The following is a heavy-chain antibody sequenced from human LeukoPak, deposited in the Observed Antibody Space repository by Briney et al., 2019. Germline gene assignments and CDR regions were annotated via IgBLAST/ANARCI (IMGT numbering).Heavy chain of an antibody. CDR1: GFTFSSYS. J-gene: IGHJ6*03. CDR2: ISSSSSTI. Sequence: PGGSLRLSCAASGFTFSSYSMNWVRQAPGKGLEWVSYISSSSSTIYYADSVKGRFTISRDNAKNSLYLQMNSLRAEGTAVYYCAREQQWLVYMDVWGKGTTVTVSS. D-gene: IGHD6-19*01. V-gene: IGHV3-48*01. CDR3: AREQQWLVYMDV.